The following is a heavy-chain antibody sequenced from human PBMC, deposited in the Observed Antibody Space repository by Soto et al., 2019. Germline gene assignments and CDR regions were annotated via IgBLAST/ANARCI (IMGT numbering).Heavy chain of an antibody. V-gene: IGHV3-7*02. Sequence: EVLLVESGGGLVQPGGSRRLSCAVSGIPFTDYWMTWVRQATGKGLEWVANIKQDGTENNYVDSVKGRFTISRDNAKNSLFLQLNSLRAEDTAFYYCADGSGWSEDYWGQGTLVTVSS. D-gene: IGHD6-19*01. CDR3: ADGSGWSEDY. J-gene: IGHJ4*02. CDR2: IKQDGTEN. CDR1: GIPFTDYW.